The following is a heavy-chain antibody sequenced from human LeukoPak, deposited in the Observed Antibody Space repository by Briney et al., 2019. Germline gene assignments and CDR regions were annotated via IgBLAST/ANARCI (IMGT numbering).Heavy chain of an antibody. CDR2: IKQDGSEK. CDR3: ARDSGVGAFDI. V-gene: IGHV3-7*01. D-gene: IGHD2-15*01. Sequence: GGSLRLSCAASGFTFSSYWMSWVRQAPGKGLEWVANIKQDGSEKYYVDSVKGRFTISRDNVKNSLYLQMNSLRAEDTAVYYCARDSGVGAFDIWGQGTMVTVSS. CDR1: GFTFSSYW. J-gene: IGHJ3*02.